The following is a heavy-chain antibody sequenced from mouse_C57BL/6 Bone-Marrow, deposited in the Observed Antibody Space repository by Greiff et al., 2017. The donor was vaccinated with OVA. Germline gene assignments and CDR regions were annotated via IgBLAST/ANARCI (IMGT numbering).Heavy chain of an antibody. CDR1: GYTFTNYW. D-gene: IGHD2-3*01. CDR3: AREVYDGFDY. Sequence: QVQLKASGAELVRPGTSVQMSCKASGYTFTNYWIGWAKQRPGHGREGIGDIYTGGGYTNYNEKFKGKSTLTADKSSSTAYMQFSSLTSEDSAIYYCAREVYDGFDYWGQGTTLTVSS. V-gene: IGHV1-63*01. J-gene: IGHJ2*01. CDR2: IYTGGGYT.